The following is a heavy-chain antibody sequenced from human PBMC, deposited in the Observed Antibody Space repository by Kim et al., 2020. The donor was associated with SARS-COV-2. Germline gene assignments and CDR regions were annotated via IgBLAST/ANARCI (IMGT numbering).Heavy chain of an antibody. V-gene: IGHV3-30*02. D-gene: IGHD6-13*01. CDR3: AKDVWDSSSWTFDY. Sequence: YAASVEGRFTISRDQSKTTLYLPMNSLRAEDTAVYYWAKDVWDSSSWTFDYWGQGTLVTVSS. J-gene: IGHJ4*02.